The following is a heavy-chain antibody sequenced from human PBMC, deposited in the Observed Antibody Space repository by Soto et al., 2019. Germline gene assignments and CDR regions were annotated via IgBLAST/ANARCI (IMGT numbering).Heavy chain of an antibody. CDR2: IYPGDSDT. V-gene: IGHV5-51*01. D-gene: IGHD1-26*01. CDR3: ARPPYSASYYYFDQ. CDR1: GYSFTSYW. J-gene: IGHJ4*02. Sequence: GESLKISCKASGYSFTSYWVGWVRQMPGKGLEWMGIIYPGDSDTIYSPSFQGQVTISADKSISTAYLQWNSLKASDTAMYYCARPPYSASYYYFDQWGQGTPVTVSS.